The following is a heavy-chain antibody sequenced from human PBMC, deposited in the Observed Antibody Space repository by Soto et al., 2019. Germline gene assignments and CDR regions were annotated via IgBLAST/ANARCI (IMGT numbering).Heavy chain of an antibody. CDR3: ARGEDYYGSGSYYIGGSLNFDS. CDR2: IYPGDSDT. V-gene: IGHV5-51*01. J-gene: IGHJ4*02. Sequence: PGESLKISCKGSGYRFTTYWIGWVRQMPGKGLEWMGIIYPGDSDTRYSPSFQGQVTISADKSISTAYLQWRSLKASDTAIYYCARGEDYYGSGSYYIGGSLNFDSWGQGTLVTV. D-gene: IGHD3-10*01. CDR1: GYRFTTYW.